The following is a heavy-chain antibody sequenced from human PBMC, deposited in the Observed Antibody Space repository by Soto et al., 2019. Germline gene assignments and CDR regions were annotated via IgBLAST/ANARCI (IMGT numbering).Heavy chain of an antibody. CDR1: GFTFSSYA. CDR3: AKAMNTAMVTGYYYYMDV. CDR2: ISGSGGST. Sequence: GGSLRLSCAASGFTFSSYAMSWVRQAPGKGLEWVSAISGSGGSTYYADSVKGRFTISRDNSKNTLYLQMNSLRAEDTAVYYCAKAMNTAMVTGYYYYMDVWGKGTTVTVSS. J-gene: IGHJ6*03. V-gene: IGHV3-23*01. D-gene: IGHD5-18*01.